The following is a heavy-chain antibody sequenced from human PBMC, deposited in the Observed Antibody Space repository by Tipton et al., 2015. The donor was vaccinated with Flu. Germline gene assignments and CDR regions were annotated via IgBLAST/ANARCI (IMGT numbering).Heavy chain of an antibody. V-gene: IGHV3-21*01. Sequence: GSLGLSCAASGFTFSSYSMNWVRQAPGKGLEWVSSISSSSSYIYYADSVKGRFTISRDNAKNSLYLQMNSLRAEDTAVYYCAREVCSSTSCYLYYYYGMDVWGQGTTVAVSS. CDR1: GFTFSSYS. D-gene: IGHD2-2*01. CDR2: ISSSSSYI. J-gene: IGHJ6*02. CDR3: AREVCSSTSCYLYYYYGMDV.